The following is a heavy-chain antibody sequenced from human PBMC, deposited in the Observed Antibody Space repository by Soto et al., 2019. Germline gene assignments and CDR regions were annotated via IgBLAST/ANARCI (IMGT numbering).Heavy chain of an antibody. CDR3: AKQRDYDILTGYDKWGMDV. Sequence: SETLSLTCAVYGGSFSGYYWSWIRQPPGKGLEWIGEVNHSGSTNYNPSLKSRVTISVDTSKNQFSLNLSSVTVADTAVYYCAKQRDYDILTGYDKWGMDVWGQATTVTVSS. CDR1: GGSFSGYY. D-gene: IGHD3-9*01. J-gene: IGHJ6*02. CDR2: VNHSGST. V-gene: IGHV4-34*01.